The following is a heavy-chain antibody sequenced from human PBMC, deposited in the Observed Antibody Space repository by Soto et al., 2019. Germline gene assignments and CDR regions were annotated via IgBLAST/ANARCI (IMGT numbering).Heavy chain of an antibody. Sequence: QLQLQESGPGLVKPSETLSLTCTVSGGSISSSSYSWGWIRQPPGKGLEWIGNIYYSGSTYYNPSLKSRVTISVDTSKNQFSLKLSSVTAADTAVYYCASLVGAIRFDYWGQGTLVTVSS. V-gene: IGHV4-39*01. J-gene: IGHJ4*02. D-gene: IGHD1-26*01. CDR3: ASLVGAIRFDY. CDR2: IYYSGST. CDR1: GGSISSSSYS.